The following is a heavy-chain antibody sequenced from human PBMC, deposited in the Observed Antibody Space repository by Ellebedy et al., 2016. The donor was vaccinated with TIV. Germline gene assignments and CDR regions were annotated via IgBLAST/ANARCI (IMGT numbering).Heavy chain of an antibody. V-gene: IGHV3-48*04. CDR2: ISSTSSTI. Sequence: GGSLRLXCAASGFTFSSYAMSWVRQAPGKGLEWISYISSTSSTIYYADSVKGRFTISRDNAKKSLYLQMNSLRAEDTAVYYCARTVGQPGYWGQGTLVTVSS. D-gene: IGHD1-26*01. J-gene: IGHJ4*02. CDR1: GFTFSSYA. CDR3: ARTVGQPGY.